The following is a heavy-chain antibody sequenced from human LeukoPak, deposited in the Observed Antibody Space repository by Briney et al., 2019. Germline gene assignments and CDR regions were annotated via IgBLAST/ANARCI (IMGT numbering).Heavy chain of an antibody. J-gene: IGHJ6*03. CDR3: ARGRQDVTMIVVVMTAVSYYLDV. D-gene: IGHD3-22*01. V-gene: IGHV4-34*01. CDR1: GGSFSGYY. CDR2: MNPSGST. Sequence: PSETLSLTCAVYGGSFSGYYWTWIRQTPEKGLEWIGEMNPSGSTDYNPSLKSRVTISVDTSKNQFSLELSSVTAADTAVYYCARGRQDVTMIVVVMTAVSYYLDVWGKGTTVTVS.